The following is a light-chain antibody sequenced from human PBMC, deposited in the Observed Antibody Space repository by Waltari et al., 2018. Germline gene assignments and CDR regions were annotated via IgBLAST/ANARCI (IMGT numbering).Light chain of an antibody. J-gene: IGKJ4*01. CDR3: QQSYSTPLT. CDR1: QSISSY. Sequence: IQMTQSPSSLSASVGDRGTLTCRASQSISSYLNWYQQKPGKAPKLLIYAASSLQSGVPSRFSGSGSGTDFTLTISSLQPEDFATYYCQQSYSTPLTFGGGTKVEIK. CDR2: AAS. V-gene: IGKV1-39*01.